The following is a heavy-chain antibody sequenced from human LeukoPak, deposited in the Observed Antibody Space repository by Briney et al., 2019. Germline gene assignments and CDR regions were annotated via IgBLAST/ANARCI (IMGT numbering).Heavy chain of an antibody. CDR3: TRDSGYNAFDI. CDR2: ISSRNTI. V-gene: IGHV3-48*01. Sequence: PGGSLRLSCAASGFSFSDYSMNWVRQAPGKGLEWVSYISSRNTIHYADSVKGRFTISRDNAKNSLYLRMNSLRAEDTAVYYCTRDSGYNAFDIWGQGTMVTVSS. CDR1: GFSFSDYS. J-gene: IGHJ3*02. D-gene: IGHD5-12*01.